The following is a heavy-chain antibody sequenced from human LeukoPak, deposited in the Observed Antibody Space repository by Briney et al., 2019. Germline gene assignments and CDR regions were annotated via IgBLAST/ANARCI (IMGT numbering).Heavy chain of an antibody. CDR2: IYYSGST. D-gene: IGHD5-24*01. J-gene: IGHJ3*02. CDR3: ARSGGRDGYNYPDALDI. V-gene: IGHV4-31*03. Sequence: PSETLSLTCTVSGGSISSGGYYWSWIRQHPGKGLEWIGYIYYSGSTYYNPSLKSRVTISVDTSKNQFSLKLSSVTAADTAVYYCARSGGRDGYNYPDALDIWGQGTMVTVSS. CDR1: GGSISSGGYY.